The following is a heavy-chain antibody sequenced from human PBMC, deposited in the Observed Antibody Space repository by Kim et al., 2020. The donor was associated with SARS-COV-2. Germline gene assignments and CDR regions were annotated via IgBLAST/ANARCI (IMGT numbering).Heavy chain of an antibody. Sequence: SETLSLTCTVSGGAFSRRSYYWGWIRQPPGKGLEWIGNIFYSGNTFYNPSLKSRVTISVDTSKNQFSLKLSSVTATDTAVYYCTRHIAATNLLDYWGQGTLVTVSS. D-gene: IGHD2-15*01. CDR3: TRHIAATNLLDY. CDR2: IFYSGNT. J-gene: IGHJ4*02. CDR1: GGAFSRRSYY. V-gene: IGHV4-39*01.